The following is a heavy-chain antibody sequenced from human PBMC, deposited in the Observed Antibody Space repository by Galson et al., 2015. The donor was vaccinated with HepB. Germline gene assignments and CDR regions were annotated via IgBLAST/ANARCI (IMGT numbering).Heavy chain of an antibody. CDR2: ISAYNGNT. Sequence: SVKVSCKASGYTFTSYGISWVRQAPGQGLEWMGWISAYNGNTNYAQKLQGRVTMTTDTSTSTAYMELRSLRSVDTAVYYCARANSYYYDSSGYWEGDYWGQGTLVTVSS. CDR3: ARANSYYYDSSGYWEGDY. D-gene: IGHD3-22*01. V-gene: IGHV1-18*01. J-gene: IGHJ4*02. CDR1: GYTFTSYG.